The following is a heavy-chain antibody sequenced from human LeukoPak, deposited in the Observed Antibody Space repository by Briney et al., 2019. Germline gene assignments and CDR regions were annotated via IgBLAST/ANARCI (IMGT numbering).Heavy chain of an antibody. Sequence: ASVKVSCKASGYTFTSYGISWVRQAPGQGLEWMGWISAYNGNTNYAQKLQGRVTMTTDTSTSTAYMELSSLRSDDPAVYYCARDARDYDILTGYYPLSYFDYWGQGTLVTVSS. D-gene: IGHD3-9*01. CDR3: ARDARDYDILTGYYPLSYFDY. CDR2: ISAYNGNT. V-gene: IGHV1-18*01. CDR1: GYTFTSYG. J-gene: IGHJ4*02.